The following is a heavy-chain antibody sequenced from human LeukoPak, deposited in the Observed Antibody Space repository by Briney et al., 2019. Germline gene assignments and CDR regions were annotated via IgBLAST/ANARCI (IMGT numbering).Heavy chain of an antibody. CDR1: GCSIISYS. V-gene: IGHV4-4*07. J-gene: IGHJ4*02. D-gene: IGHD4/OR15-4a*01. CDR3: ARQQLKTMASFDY. Sequence: KPSETLSLTCTGSGCSIISYSWSWIRLPAGKGLEWIGRINPSGSTNYNPSLKSRVTMSLDTCKNQFSLKLNSVTAADTAVYYCARQQLKTMASFDYWGQGTLVTVSS. CDR2: INPSGST.